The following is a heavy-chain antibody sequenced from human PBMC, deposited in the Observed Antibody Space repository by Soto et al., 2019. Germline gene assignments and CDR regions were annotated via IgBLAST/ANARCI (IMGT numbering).Heavy chain of an antibody. CDR3: ARVGCSGGSCHRGDFDP. CDR1: GGTFSSYA. D-gene: IGHD2-15*01. J-gene: IGHJ5*02. V-gene: IGHV1-69*01. Sequence: QVQLVQSGAEVKNPGSSVKVSCKASGGTFSSYAISWVRQAPGQGLEWMGGIIPIFGTANYAQKFQGRVTITADESTSTAYMELSSLRSEDTSVYYCARVGCSGGSCHRGDFDPCGQGPLVTVSS. CDR2: IIPIFGTA.